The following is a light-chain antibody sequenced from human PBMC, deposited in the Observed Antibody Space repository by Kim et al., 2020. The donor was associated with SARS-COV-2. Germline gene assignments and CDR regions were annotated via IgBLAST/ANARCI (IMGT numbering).Light chain of an antibody. V-gene: IGKV1-9*01. CDR3: QQLQVYPRT. J-gene: IGKJ1*01. CDR1: QGISSS. CDR2: GAS. Sequence: ASLEDRITITSRASQGISSSLAWYQQNPGKAPKLLIYGASTLQSEVPSRFSGSGSGTEFTLTISSLQPEDVAAYYCQQLQVYPRTFGQGTKVDIK.